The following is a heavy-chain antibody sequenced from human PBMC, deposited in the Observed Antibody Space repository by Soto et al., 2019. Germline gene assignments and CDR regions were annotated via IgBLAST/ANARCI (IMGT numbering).Heavy chain of an antibody. CDR3: AKDFWSGYYIYYYYGMDV. V-gene: IGHV1-46*01. D-gene: IGHD3-3*01. J-gene: IGHJ6*02. CDR1: GYTFTSYY. Sequence: GASVKVSCKASGYTFTSYYMHWVRQAPGQGLEWMGIINPSGGSTSYAQKFQGRVTMTRDTSTSTVYMELSSLRSEDTAVYYCAKDFWSGYYIYYYYGMDVWGQGTTVTVSS. CDR2: INPSGGST.